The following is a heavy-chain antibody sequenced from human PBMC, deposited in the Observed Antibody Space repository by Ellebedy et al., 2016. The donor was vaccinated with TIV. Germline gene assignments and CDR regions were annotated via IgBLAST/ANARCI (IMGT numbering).Heavy chain of an antibody. CDR2: IDHNGNT. CDR1: GGSTGSYY. D-gene: IGHD3-22*01. Sequence: MPSETLSLTCTLPGGSTGSYYWTGIRKPPGKGREWSRYIDHNGNTNYNPSLKSRVTISVDTSKNQFSLKLSSVTAADTAVYYCARQYNYGTSGYYVDYWGQGTLLTVSS. V-gene: IGHV4-59*08. CDR3: ARQYNYGTSGYYVDY. J-gene: IGHJ4*02.